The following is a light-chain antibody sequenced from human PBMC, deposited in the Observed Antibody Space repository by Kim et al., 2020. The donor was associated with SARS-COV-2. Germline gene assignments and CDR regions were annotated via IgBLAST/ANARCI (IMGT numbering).Light chain of an antibody. Sequence: ETVLTQSPGTLSLSPGERATLSCRASQSVSSNYLAWYQQKPDQAPRLLIYGASSRATGIPDRFSGSGSGTDFTLTISGLEPEDFAVYYCQQYGSSSGLIFGGGTKVDIK. CDR3: QQYGSSSGLI. J-gene: IGKJ4*01. V-gene: IGKV3-20*01. CDR1: QSVSSNY. CDR2: GAS.